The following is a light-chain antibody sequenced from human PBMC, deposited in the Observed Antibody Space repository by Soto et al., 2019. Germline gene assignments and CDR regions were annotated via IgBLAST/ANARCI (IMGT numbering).Light chain of an antibody. J-gene: IGKJ4*01. V-gene: IGKV3-20*01. CDR2: GAS. Sequence: EIVLTQSPGTLSLSPGERATLSCRASQSVTSSYLAWYQQKPGQAPMLLISGASSRATGIPDRFSGSGSGTDFTLTISRLEPEDFAVYYCQRYSTSRLTFGGGTKVEIK. CDR1: QSVTSSY. CDR3: QRYSTSRLT.